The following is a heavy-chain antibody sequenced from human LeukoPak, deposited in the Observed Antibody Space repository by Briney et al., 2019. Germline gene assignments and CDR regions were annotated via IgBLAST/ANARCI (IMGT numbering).Heavy chain of an antibody. CDR2: IYWNGGST. Sequence: PGGSLRLSCAASGFTIDDYGMSWVRQAPGKGLEWVSGIYWNGGSTGYADSVKGRFTISRDNAKNSLYLQMNRLRAEATSLYYCARGSGSWYYFDYWGQGTLVTVSS. D-gene: IGHD1-26*01. J-gene: IGHJ4*02. CDR1: GFTIDDYG. V-gene: IGHV3-20*04. CDR3: ARGSGSWYYFDY.